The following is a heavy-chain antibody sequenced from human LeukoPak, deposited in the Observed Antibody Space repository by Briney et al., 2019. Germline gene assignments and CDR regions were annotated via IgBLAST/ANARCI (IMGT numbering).Heavy chain of an antibody. CDR3: ARHLPYDSSAYYLAPFDY. D-gene: IGHD3-22*01. Sequence: SETLSLTCTVSGASISSYWWGWVRQPPEKGLEWIGYMYYTGSTNYNPSLKSRVTLSVDTSKSQFYLKLSSVTAADTAVYYCARHLPYDSSAYYLAPFDYWGQGTLVTVSS. J-gene: IGHJ4*02. CDR1: GASISSYW. CDR2: MYYTGST. V-gene: IGHV4-59*08.